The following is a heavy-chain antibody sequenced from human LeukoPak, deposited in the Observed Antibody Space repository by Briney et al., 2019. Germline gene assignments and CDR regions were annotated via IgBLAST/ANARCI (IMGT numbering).Heavy chain of an antibody. Sequence: SVKVSCKASGGTFISYAISWVRQAPGQGLEWMGGIIPIFGTANYAQKFQGRVTITTDESTSTAYMELSSLRSEDTAVYYCARVSLGYCSGGSCYSGPFDYWGQGTLVTVSS. D-gene: IGHD2-15*01. J-gene: IGHJ4*02. CDR1: GGTFISYA. CDR3: ARVSLGYCSGGSCYSGPFDY. CDR2: IIPIFGTA. V-gene: IGHV1-69*05.